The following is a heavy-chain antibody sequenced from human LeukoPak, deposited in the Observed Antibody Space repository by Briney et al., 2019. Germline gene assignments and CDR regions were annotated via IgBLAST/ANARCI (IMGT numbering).Heavy chain of an antibody. J-gene: IGHJ6*03. CDR2: INHSGST. CDR1: GGSISSSSYY. Sequence: SSETLSLTCTVSGGSISSSSYYWGWIRQPPGKGLEWIGEINHSGSTNYNPSLKSRVTISVDTSKNQFSLKLSSVTAADTAVYYCASRPWSYYYYYMDVWGKGTTVTVSS. CDR3: ASRPWSYYYYYMDV. D-gene: IGHD3-3*01. V-gene: IGHV4-39*07.